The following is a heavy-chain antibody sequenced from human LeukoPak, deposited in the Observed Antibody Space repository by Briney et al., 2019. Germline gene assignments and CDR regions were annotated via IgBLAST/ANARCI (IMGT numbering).Heavy chain of an antibody. J-gene: IGHJ4*02. V-gene: IGHV1-2*02. D-gene: IGHD3-22*01. Sequence: ASVKVSCKASGYTFTGYYMHWVRQAPGQGLEWMGWINPNSGGTNYAQKFQGRVTMTRDTSISTAYMELSRLRSDDTAVYYCARAGHYGSGYYYDLNFDYWGQGTLVTVSS. CDR3: ARAGHYGSGYYYDLNFDY. CDR1: GYTFTGYY. CDR2: INPNSGGT.